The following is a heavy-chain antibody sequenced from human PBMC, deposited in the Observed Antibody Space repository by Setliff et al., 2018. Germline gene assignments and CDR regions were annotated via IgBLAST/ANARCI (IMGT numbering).Heavy chain of an antibody. CDR3: ARGHCSSGECPNYFDP. CDR2: IYYSGNT. CDR1: GGSMIGGHYY. V-gene: IGHV4-31*03. Sequence: PSETLSLTCTVSGGSMIGGHYYWSWIRQLPGKGLEWIAYIYYSGNTYYNPSLKSRVTISVDTSKNRFSLKINSVTAADTAVYYCARGHCSSGECPNYFDPWGQGTQVTVSS. D-gene: IGHD2-15*01. J-gene: IGHJ5*02.